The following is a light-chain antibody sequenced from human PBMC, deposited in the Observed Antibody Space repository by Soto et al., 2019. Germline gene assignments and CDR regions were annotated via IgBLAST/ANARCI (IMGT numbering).Light chain of an antibody. V-gene: IGKV1-39*01. J-gene: IGKJ3*01. CDR3: LQRET. Sequence: DIQMTQSPSSLSASVGDRVTITCRASQAIHSYLNWYQQKPGKAPNLLIFATSTLQSGVPSRFSGSGSGTDFTLTISSLQPEDFATYYCLQRETVGPGTKVDSK. CDR2: ATS. CDR1: QAIHSY.